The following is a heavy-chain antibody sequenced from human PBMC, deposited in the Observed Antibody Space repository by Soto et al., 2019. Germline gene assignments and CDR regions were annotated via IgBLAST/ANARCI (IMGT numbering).Heavy chain of an antibody. CDR3: AIRASYYDSSGYFDY. Sequence: PGGSLRLSCAASGFTFSDYYMSWIRQAPGKGLEWVSYISSSGSTIYYADSVKGRFTISRDNAKNTLYLQMNSLRAEDTAVYYCAIRASYYDSSGYFDYWGQGTLVTVSS. D-gene: IGHD3-22*01. CDR1: GFTFSDYY. V-gene: IGHV3-11*04. J-gene: IGHJ4*02. CDR2: ISSSGSTI.